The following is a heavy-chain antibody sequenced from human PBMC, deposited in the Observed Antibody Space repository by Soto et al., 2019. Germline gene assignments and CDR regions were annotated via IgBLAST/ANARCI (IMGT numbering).Heavy chain of an antibody. CDR2: ISGSSSYI. CDR3: ARSYDILTGYSGFDY. D-gene: IGHD3-9*01. CDR1: GFTFSRYS. J-gene: IGHJ4*02. V-gene: IGHV3-21*01. Sequence: EVQLVESGGGLVKPGGSLRPSCAASGFTFSRYSMNWVRQAPGKGLEWVSSISGSSSYIYYADSVKGRFTISRDNAKNSLYLQMNSLRAEDTAVYYCARSYDILTGYSGFDYWGQGTLVTVSS.